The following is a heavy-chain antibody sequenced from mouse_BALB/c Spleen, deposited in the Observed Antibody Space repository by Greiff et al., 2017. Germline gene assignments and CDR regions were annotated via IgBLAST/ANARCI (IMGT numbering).Heavy chain of an antibody. CDR3: ARDRGDYGYYYAMDY. Sequence: EVQGVESGGGLVKPGGSLKLSCAASGFTFSDYYMYWVRQTPEKRLEWVATISDGGSYTYYPDSVKGRFTISRDNAKNNLYLQMSSLKSEDTAMYYCARDRGDYGYYYAMDYWGQGTSVTVSS. CDR2: ISDGGSYT. J-gene: IGHJ4*01. CDR1: GFTFSDYY. V-gene: IGHV5-4*02. D-gene: IGHD2-4*01.